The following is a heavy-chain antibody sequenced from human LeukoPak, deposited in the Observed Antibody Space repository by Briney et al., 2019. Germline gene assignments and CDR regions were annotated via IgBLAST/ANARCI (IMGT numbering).Heavy chain of an antibody. CDR3: ASLYCGGDCYPAANDAFDI. J-gene: IGHJ3*02. V-gene: IGHV4-39*01. CDR2: IYYSGST. Sequence: PSETLSLTCTVSGGSISSSSYYWGWIRQPPGKGLEWIGSIYYSGSTYYNPSLKSQVTISVDTSKNQFSLKLSSVTAADTAVYYCASLYCGGDCYPAANDAFDIWGQGTMVTVSS. CDR1: GGSISSSSYY. D-gene: IGHD2-21*02.